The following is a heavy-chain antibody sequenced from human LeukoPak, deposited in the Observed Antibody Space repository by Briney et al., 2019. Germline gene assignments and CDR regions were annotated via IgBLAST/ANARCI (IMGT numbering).Heavy chain of an antibody. CDR2: IYYSGST. CDR1: GGSLSSYY. Sequence: SETLSLTCTVSGGSLSSYYWSWIRQPPGKGLEWIGYIYYSGSTNYNPSLKSRVTISVDTSKNQFSLTLSSVTAADTAVYYCARATHSPMTTVTIGGVCYSDPWGRGTLVTASS. CDR3: ARATHSPMTTVTIGGVCYSDP. V-gene: IGHV4-59*01. D-gene: IGHD4-17*01. J-gene: IGHJ2*01.